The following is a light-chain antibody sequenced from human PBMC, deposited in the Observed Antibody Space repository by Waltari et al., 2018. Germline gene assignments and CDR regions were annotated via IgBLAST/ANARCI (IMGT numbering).Light chain of an antibody. Sequence: SSVLTQAPSVSVAPGQTATVTCGGDNIGGRSVHWYQQRPGRAPVLVVYLDRDRPSRIPDRFSCSKSGNAVTLTISRVESGDEADYFCHVWDGKTVMFGGGIMLTVL. V-gene: IGLV3-21*02. J-gene: IGLJ3*02. CDR1: NIGGRS. CDR3: HVWDGKTVM. CDR2: LDR.